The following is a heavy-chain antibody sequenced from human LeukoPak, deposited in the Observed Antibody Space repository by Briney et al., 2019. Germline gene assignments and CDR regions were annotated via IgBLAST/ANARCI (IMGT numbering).Heavy chain of an antibody. Sequence: ASVKVSCKVSGYTLTELSMHWERQAPGKGLEWMGGFDREDGETNYAQKFQGRVTMTEDTSTDTAYMELSSLRSEDTALYYCASDVRRYSYGGFDYWGQGTLVTVSS. CDR1: GYTLTELS. CDR2: FDREDGET. J-gene: IGHJ4*02. CDR3: ASDVRRYSYGGFDY. D-gene: IGHD5-18*01. V-gene: IGHV1-24*01.